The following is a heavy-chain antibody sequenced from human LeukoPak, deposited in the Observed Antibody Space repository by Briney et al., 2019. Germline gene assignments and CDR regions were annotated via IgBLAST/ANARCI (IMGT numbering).Heavy chain of an antibody. J-gene: IGHJ5*02. CDR1: GGIFSSYA. Sequence: SVKVSCKASGGIFSSYAISWVRQAPGQGLEWMGGIIPIFGTANYAQKFQGRVTITTDESTSTAYMELSSLRSEDTAVYYCARGRLGYCSSTSCHPQFDPWGQGTLVTVSS. CDR3: ARGRLGYCSSTSCHPQFDP. D-gene: IGHD2-2*01. CDR2: IIPIFGTA. V-gene: IGHV1-69*05.